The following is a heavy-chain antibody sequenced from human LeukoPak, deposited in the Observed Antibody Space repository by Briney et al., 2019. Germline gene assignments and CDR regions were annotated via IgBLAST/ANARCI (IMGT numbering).Heavy chain of an antibody. CDR2: IDRNGDST. V-gene: IGHV3-20*04. CDR3: AKDSQGYYDSSGFFDY. D-gene: IGHD3-22*01. CDR1: GFTFDDYG. J-gene: IGHJ4*02. Sequence: PGGSLRLSCAASGFTFDDYGMSWVRQAPGKGLEWVSGIDRNGDSTGYADSVEGRFTISRDNAKNSLYLQMDSLRAEDTALYYCAKDSQGYYDSSGFFDYWGQGTLVTVSS.